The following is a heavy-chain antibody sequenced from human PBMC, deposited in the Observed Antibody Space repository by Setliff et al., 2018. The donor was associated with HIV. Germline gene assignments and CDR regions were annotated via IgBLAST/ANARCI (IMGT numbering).Heavy chain of an antibody. J-gene: IGHJ3*02. CDR3: ARSPSYYDSSGYTAFDI. CDR2: IYRSGST. D-gene: IGHD3-22*01. CDR1: GGSISGHY. V-gene: IGHV4-4*09. Sequence: KPSETLSLTCTVSGGSISGHYWSWIRQPPGRGLEWLGYIYRSGSTNFNPSLKNRVTISVATSKNQFPLKLSSVTAADTAVYYCARSPSYYDSSGYTAFDIWGQGTMVTVSS.